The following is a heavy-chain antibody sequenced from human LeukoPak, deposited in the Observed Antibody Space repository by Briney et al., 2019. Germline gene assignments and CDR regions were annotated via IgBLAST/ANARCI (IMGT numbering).Heavy chain of an antibody. CDR1: GFTFDDYA. V-gene: IGHV3-9*01. CDR2: ISWNSGSI. J-gene: IGHJ4*02. Sequence: PGGSLRLSCAASGFTFDDYAMHWVRQAPGKGLEWVSGISWNSGSIGYADSAKGRFTISRDNAKNSLYLQMNSLRAEDTALYYCAKDISCTNGVCYTFDYWGQGTLVTVSS. D-gene: IGHD2-8*01. CDR3: AKDISCTNGVCYTFDY.